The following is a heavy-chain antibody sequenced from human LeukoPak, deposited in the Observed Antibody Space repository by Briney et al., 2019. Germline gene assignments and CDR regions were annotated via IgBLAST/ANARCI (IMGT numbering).Heavy chain of an antibody. CDR1: GGSISSGSYY. V-gene: IGHV4-61*02. D-gene: IGHD6-13*01. CDR2: IYTSGST. J-gene: IGHJ4*02. CDR3: ARHSSSWSPNPDY. Sequence: TSETLSLTCTVSGGSISSGSYYWSWIRQPAGNGLEWIGRIYTSGSTNYNPSLKSRVTISVDTSKNQFSLKLSSVTAADTAVYYCARHSSSWSPNPDYWGQGTLVTVSS.